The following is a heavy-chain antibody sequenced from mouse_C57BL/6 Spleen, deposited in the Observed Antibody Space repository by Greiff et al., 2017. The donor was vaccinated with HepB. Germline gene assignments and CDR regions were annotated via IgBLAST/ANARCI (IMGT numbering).Heavy chain of an antibody. CDR2: IDPSDSET. CDR3: ARGRAFYYDYDGGYFDV. Sequence: VQLQQPGAELVRPGSSVKLSCKASGYTFTSYWMHWVKQRPIQGLEWIGNIDPSDSETHYNQKFKDKATLTVDKSSSTAYMQLSSLTSEDSAVYYCARGRAFYYDYDGGYFDVWGTGTTVTVSS. D-gene: IGHD2-4*01. V-gene: IGHV1-52*01. J-gene: IGHJ1*03. CDR1: GYTFTSYW.